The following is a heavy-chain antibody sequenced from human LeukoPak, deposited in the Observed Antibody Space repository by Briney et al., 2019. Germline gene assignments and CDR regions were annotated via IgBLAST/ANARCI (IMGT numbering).Heavy chain of an antibody. CDR3: ARDKSVYYDTSGSRFDY. CDR1: GFTFSNYW. D-gene: IGHD3-22*01. CDR2: MNIDGSEK. Sequence: PGGSLRLSCAASGFTFSNYWMGWVRQAPGKRLEWVANMNIDGSEKYYADSVKGRFTISRDNAKNSLYLQMNSLRAEDTAVYYCARDKSVYYDTSGSRFDYWGQGTLVTVSS. V-gene: IGHV3-7*01. J-gene: IGHJ4*02.